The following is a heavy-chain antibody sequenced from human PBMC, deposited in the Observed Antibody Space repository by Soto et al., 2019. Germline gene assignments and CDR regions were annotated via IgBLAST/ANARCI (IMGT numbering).Heavy chain of an antibody. CDR2: VSTSGST. D-gene: IGHD3-16*01. J-gene: IGHJ5*02. Sequence: QVQLQESGPGLVKPSETLSLTCIVSGYSISHYDWTWLRQPPGKGLEWVGFVSTSGSTDSNPSLTSRVTISVDTSKNQFSLKLRSVTAADTAVYYCARHGGTFDPWGPGTLVTVSS. CDR3: ARHGGTFDP. V-gene: IGHV4-4*09. CDR1: GYSISHYD.